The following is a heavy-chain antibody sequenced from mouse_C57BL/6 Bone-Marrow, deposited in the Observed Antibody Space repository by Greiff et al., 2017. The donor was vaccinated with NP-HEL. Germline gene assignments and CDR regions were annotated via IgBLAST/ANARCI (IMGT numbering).Heavy chain of an antibody. V-gene: IGHV1-26*01. J-gene: IGHJ4*01. CDR1: GYTFTDYY. CDR2: INPNNGGT. Sequence: EVQLQQSGPELVKPGASVKISCKASGYTFTDYYMNWVKQSHGKSLEWIGDINPNNGGTSYNQKFKGKATLTVDKSSSTAYMELRSLTSEDSAVYYCARFPIERAMDYWGQGTSVTVSS. CDR3: ARFPIERAMDY.